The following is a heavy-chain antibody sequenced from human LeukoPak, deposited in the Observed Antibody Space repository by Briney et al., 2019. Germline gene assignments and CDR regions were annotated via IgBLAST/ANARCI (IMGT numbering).Heavy chain of an antibody. V-gene: IGHV4-38-2*02. D-gene: IGHD1-14*01. CDR3: ARRGSITGWSFDY. CDR1: GHSIGAGFV. J-gene: IGHJ4*02. CDR2: IFHNGNT. Sequence: PSETLSLTCTVSGHSIGAGFVWGWIRQSPGKGLEWLGNIFHNGNTYYNPSLNGRFTMSPDTSRNQFSLTLTSVTAADTAVYFCARRGSITGWSFDYWGLGSLVTVSS.